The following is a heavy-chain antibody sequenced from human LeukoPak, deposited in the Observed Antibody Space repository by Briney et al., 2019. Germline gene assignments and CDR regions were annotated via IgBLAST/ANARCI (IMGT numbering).Heavy chain of an antibody. Sequence: GASVKVSCKASGGTFSSYAISWVRQAPGQGLVWMGRIIPIFGTANYAQKFQGRVTITTDESTSTAYMELSSLRSEDTAVYYCARDSGYCTNGVCPDYWGQGTLVTVSS. V-gene: IGHV1-69*05. CDR1: GGTFSSYA. CDR2: IIPIFGTA. D-gene: IGHD2-8*01. J-gene: IGHJ4*02. CDR3: ARDSGYCTNGVCPDY.